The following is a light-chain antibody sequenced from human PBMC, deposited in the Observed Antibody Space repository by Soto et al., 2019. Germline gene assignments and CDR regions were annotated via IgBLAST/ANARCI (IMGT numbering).Light chain of an antibody. V-gene: IGKV1-5*03. CDR1: QSSSW. CDR3: QQYYTYSGT. J-gene: IGKJ1*01. CDR2: KAS. Sequence: DIQMTQSPSTLSASVGDRVTITCRASQSSSWLAWYQQKPGKAPKLLIYKASSLQSGVPPRFSGSGSGTEFTLIISSLQPDDFATYYCQQYYTYSGTFGQGTKVEIK.